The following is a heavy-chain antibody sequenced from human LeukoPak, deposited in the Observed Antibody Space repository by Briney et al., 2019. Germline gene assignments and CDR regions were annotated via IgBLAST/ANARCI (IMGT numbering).Heavy chain of an antibody. V-gene: IGHV3-64*01. J-gene: IGHJ4*02. CDR3: ARGVSTVY. CDR1: GFTFSSYA. Sequence: GGSIRLSCVASGFTFSSYAMHWVRQAPGKGLEYDAVISSSGGTTYYANSVKGRFTISRDNSKKTLYLQMGSLRPEDMAVYYCARGVSTVYWGQGTLVTVSS. D-gene: IGHD4-11*01. CDR2: ISSSGGTT.